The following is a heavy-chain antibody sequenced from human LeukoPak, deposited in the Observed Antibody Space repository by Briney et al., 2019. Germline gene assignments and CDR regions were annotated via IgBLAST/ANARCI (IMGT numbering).Heavy chain of an antibody. CDR3: ARGRVAYSAYYFDY. Sequence: KPSETLSLTCPVSGASITNYFWSWIRQPPGKGLEWIGYIYYTGNTNYKPSLKSRVTISVDTSTNQFSLRLRSVTAADTAVYYCARGRVAYSAYYFDYWGRGTLVTVSS. V-gene: IGHV4-59*01. CDR1: GASITNYF. D-gene: IGHD2-15*01. CDR2: IYYTGNT. J-gene: IGHJ4*02.